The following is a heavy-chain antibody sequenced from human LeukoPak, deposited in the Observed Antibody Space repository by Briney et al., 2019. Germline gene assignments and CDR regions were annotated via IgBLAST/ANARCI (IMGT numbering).Heavy chain of an antibody. CDR1: GFTVSSNY. CDR3: ARTNEMAALDY. CDR2: IYSGGST. J-gene: IGHJ4*02. D-gene: IGHD5-24*01. V-gene: IGHV3-53*01. Sequence: PGGSLRLSCAASGFTVSSNYMSWVRQAPGKGLEWVLVIYSGGSTYYADSVKGRFTISRDNSKNTLYLQMNSLRAEDTAVYYCARTNEMAALDYWGQGTLVTVSS.